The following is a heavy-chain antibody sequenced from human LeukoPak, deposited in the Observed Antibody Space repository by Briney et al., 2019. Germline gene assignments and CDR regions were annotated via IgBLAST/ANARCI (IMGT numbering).Heavy chain of an antibody. J-gene: IGHJ3*02. CDR2: ISGYNGNR. V-gene: IGHV1-18*01. Sequence: GASVKVSCKASGYTFTSYGISWVRQAPGQGLEWMGWISGYNGNRNYAQNLQGRVTMTTDTSTSIAYMEVRSLRSDDAAVYYCARAASGAARYRAFDIWGQGTMVTVSP. D-gene: IGHD3-10*01. CDR1: GYTFTSYG. CDR3: ARAASGAARYRAFDI.